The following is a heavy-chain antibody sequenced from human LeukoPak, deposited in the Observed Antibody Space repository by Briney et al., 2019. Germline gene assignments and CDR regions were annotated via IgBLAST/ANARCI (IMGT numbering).Heavy chain of an antibody. CDR2: IYTSGST. V-gene: IGHV4-4*07. Sequence: SETLSLTCTVSGGSISSYYWGWIRQPAGKGLEWIGRIYTSGSTNYNPSLKSRVTMSVDTSKNQFSLKLSSVTAADTAVYYCARNGVFYDSSGYINYYYYMDVWGKGTTVTVSS. CDR3: ARNGVFYDSSGYINYYYYMDV. CDR1: GGSISSYY. J-gene: IGHJ6*03. D-gene: IGHD3-22*01.